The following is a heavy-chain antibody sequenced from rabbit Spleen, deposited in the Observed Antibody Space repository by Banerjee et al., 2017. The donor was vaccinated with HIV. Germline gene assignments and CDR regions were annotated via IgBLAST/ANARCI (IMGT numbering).Heavy chain of an antibody. J-gene: IGHJ6*01. D-gene: IGHD1-1*01. CDR1: GFSFSGSHY. CDR3: ARDTSSSFSSYGMDL. V-gene: IGHV1S45*01. Sequence: QEQLVGSGGGRVQPGGSLTLTCTASGFSFSGSHYMCWVRQAPGKGLEWIACIYAGSSGTTYYTSWAKGRFTISKTSSTTVTLQMTSLTAADTATYFCARDTSSSFSSYGMDLWGPGTLVTVS. CDR2: IYAGSSGTT.